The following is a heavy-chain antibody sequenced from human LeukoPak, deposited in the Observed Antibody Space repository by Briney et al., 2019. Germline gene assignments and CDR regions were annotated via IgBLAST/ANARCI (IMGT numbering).Heavy chain of an antibody. CDR1: GGSISSYY. CDR3: ARDVWNSRPGWFDP. D-gene: IGHD1-7*01. CDR2: IYYSGST. Sequence: SETLSLTCTVSGGSISSYYWSWIRQPPGKGLEWIGYIYYSGSTNYNPSLKSRVTISVDTSKNQFSLKLSSVTAADTAVYYCARDVWNSRPGWFDPWGQGTLVTVSS. V-gene: IGHV4-59*12. J-gene: IGHJ5*02.